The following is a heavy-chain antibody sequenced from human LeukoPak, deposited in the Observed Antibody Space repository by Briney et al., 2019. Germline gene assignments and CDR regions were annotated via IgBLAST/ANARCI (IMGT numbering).Heavy chain of an antibody. Sequence: ASVKVSCKASGGTFSSYAISWVRQAPGQGLEWMGGIIPIFGTANYAQKFQGRVTITADESTSTAYMELSSLRSEDTAVYYCARDLEPYGVVVPAAIAFWGQGTLVTVFS. J-gene: IGHJ4*02. CDR3: ARDLEPYGVVVPAAIAF. CDR1: GGTFSSYA. D-gene: IGHD2-2*01. CDR2: IIPIFGTA. V-gene: IGHV1-69*13.